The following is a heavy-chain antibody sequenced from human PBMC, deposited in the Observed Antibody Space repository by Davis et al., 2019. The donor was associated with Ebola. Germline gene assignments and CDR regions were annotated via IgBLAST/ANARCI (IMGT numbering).Heavy chain of an antibody. CDR3: AKRSMGIAVS. D-gene: IGHD6-19*01. V-gene: IGHV3-21*04. CDR2: ISSSSSYI. Sequence: GGSLRLSCTASGFTFRTYAMSWVRQAPGKGLEWVSSISSSSSYIYYADLVKGRFTISRDNAKNSLYLQMNSLRAEDTAVYYCAKRSMGIAVSWGQGTLVTVSS. J-gene: IGHJ5*02. CDR1: GFTFRTYA.